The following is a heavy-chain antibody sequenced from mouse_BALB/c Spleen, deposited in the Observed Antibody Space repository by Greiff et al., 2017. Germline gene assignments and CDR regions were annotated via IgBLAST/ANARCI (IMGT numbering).Heavy chain of an antibody. J-gene: IGHJ4*01. CDR1: GYAFSSYW. Sequence: VQLHQSGAELVRPGSSVKISCKASGYAFSSYWMNWVKQRPGQGLEWIGQIYPGDGDTNYNGKFKGKATLTADKSSSTAYMQLSSLTSEDSAVYFCARSGKRDAMDYWGQGTSVTVSS. D-gene: IGHD3-1*01. V-gene: IGHV1-80*01. CDR2: IYPGDGDT. CDR3: ARSGKRDAMDY.